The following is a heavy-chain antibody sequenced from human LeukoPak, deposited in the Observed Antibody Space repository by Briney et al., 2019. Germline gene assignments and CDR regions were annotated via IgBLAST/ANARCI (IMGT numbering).Heavy chain of an antibody. Sequence: SVTLSLTCAVYGGSFSGYYWSWIRQPPGKGLEWIGEINHRGSTNYNLSLKSRVTISVDTSKNQFSLKLSSVTAADTAVYYCARGRRYYYYMDVWGKGTTVTVSS. V-gene: IGHV4-34*01. CDR1: GGSFSGYY. CDR2: INHRGST. J-gene: IGHJ6*03. CDR3: ARGRRYYYYMDV.